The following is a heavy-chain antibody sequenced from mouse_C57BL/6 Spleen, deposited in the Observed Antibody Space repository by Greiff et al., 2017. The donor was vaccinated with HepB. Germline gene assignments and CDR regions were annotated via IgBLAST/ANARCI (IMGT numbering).Heavy chain of an antibody. Sequence: QVQLQQPGAELVKPGASVKLSCKASGYTFTSYWMQWVKQRPGQGLEWIGEIDPSDSYTNYNQKFKGKATLTVDTSSSTAYMQHSSLTSEDSAVYYCASQETGKGGAMDYWGQATSVTVSS. D-gene: IGHD4-1*01. V-gene: IGHV1-50*01. CDR1: GYTFTSYW. CDR3: ASQETGKGGAMDY. CDR2: IDPSDSYT. J-gene: IGHJ4*01.